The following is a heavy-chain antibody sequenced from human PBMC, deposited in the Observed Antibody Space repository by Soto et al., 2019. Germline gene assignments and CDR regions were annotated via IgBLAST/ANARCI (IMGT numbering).Heavy chain of an antibody. V-gene: IGHV3-73*01. J-gene: IGHJ6*02. Sequence: GSLRLSCAASGLTFSGSAMHWVRQASGKGLEWVGRIRSKANSYATAYAASVKGRFTISRDDSKNTAYLQMNSLKTEDTAVYYCTRHDSNYDFWSGSPPRYGMDVWGQGTTVTVSS. CDR3: TRHDSNYDFWSGSPPRYGMDV. CDR2: IRSKANSYAT. D-gene: IGHD3-3*01. CDR1: GLTFSGSA.